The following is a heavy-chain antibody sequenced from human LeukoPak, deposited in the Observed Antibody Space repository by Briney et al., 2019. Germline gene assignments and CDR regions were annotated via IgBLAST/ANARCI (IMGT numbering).Heavy chain of an antibody. V-gene: IGHV1-2*02. CDR2: INPNSGGT. D-gene: IGHD6-13*01. J-gene: IGHJ4*02. Sequence: ASVKVSCKASGYTCTGYYMHWVRQAPGQGLEWMGWINPNSGGTNYAQKFQGRVTMTRDTSISTAYMELSRLRSDDTAVYYCAREAAAGTGFDYWGQGTLVTVSS. CDR1: GYTCTGYY. CDR3: AREAAAGTGFDY.